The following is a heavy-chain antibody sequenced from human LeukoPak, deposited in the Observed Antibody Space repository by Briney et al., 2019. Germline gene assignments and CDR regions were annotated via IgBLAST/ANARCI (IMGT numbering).Heavy chain of an antibody. D-gene: IGHD5-24*01. Sequence: PGGSLRLSCAASRFSFSSFSMNWVRQAPGKGLEWVSSISSSSRYIYYADSVKGRFTISRDNAKNSLYLQMNSLRAEDTAVYYCARDTGGNEERWLQSAGDAFDIWGQGTMVTVSS. CDR3: ARDTGGNEERWLQSAGDAFDI. CDR2: ISSSSRYI. V-gene: IGHV3-21*06. CDR1: RFSFSSFS. J-gene: IGHJ3*02.